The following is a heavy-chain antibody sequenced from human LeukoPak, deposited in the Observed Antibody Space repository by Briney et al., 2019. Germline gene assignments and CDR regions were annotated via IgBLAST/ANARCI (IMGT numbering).Heavy chain of an antibody. J-gene: IGHJ4*02. V-gene: IGHV4-39*07. D-gene: IGHD1-14*01. CDR1: GGSISSSSYY. CDR2: IYYSGST. Sequence: SETLSLTCTVSGGSISSSSYYWGWIRQPPGKGLEWIGSIYYSGSTYYNPSLKSRVSISVDTSKNQFSLKLTSVTAADTAVYYCARAPEYGLYYFDYWGQGTLVTVSS. CDR3: ARAPEYGLYYFDY.